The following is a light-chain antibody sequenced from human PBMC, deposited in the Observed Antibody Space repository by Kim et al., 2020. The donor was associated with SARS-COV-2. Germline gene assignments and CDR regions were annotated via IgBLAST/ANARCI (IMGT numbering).Light chain of an antibody. V-gene: IGLV2-18*02. CDR1: SSDFGRYNR. Sequence: QSALTQPPSVSGSPGQSVTISCTGTSSDFGRYNRVSWYQQPPGTAPKLIIYEVTNRPSGVPDRFSGSKSGNKASLTISGLQAEDEADYFCSSYTTSNTFVFGTGTKVTVL. CDR2: EVT. J-gene: IGLJ1*01. CDR3: SSYTTSNTFV.